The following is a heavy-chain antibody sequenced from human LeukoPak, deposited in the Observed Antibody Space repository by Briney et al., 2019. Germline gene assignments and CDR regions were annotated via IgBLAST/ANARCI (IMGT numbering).Heavy chain of an antibody. D-gene: IGHD3-22*01. V-gene: IGHV3-23*01. CDR3: AKVRAYYYDSSGYYYLDY. J-gene: IGHJ4*02. CDR1: GFTFSSYA. Sequence: GSLRLPCAAPGFTFSSYAMGWVRQAPGKGLEWVSAISGSGGSTYYADPVKGRFTISRDNSKNTLYLQMNSLRAEDTAVYYCAKVRAYYYDSSGYYYLDYWGQGTLVTVSS. CDR2: ISGSGGST.